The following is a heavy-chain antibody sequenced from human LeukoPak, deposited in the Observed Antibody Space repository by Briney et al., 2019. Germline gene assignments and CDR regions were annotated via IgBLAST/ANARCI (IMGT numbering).Heavy chain of an antibody. V-gene: IGHV3-74*01. Sequence: GGSLRLSCAASGFTFSSHLMHWVRQAPGKGLVWVSRINTDGSRASYADSVKGRFTISRDNAKNTLYLQMNSLRAEETAVYYCARERSGMDVWGQGTTVTVSS. CDR2: INTDGSRA. CDR1: GFTFSSHL. J-gene: IGHJ6*02. CDR3: ARERSGMDV.